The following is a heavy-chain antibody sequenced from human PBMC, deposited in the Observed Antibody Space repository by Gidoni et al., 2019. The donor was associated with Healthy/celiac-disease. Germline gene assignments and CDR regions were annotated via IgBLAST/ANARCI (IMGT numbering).Heavy chain of an antibody. CDR2: ISSNGGST. CDR1: GFTFSSYA. CDR3: VKGSYGYLGPLRY. D-gene: IGHD5-18*01. J-gene: IGHJ4*02. Sequence: EVQLVEYGGGLVQPGGSLRLSCSASGFTFSSYAMHWVRQAPGKGLEYVSAISSNGGSTYYADSVKGRFTISRDNSKNTLYLQMSSLRAEDTAVYYCVKGSYGYLGPLRYWGQGTLVTVSS. V-gene: IGHV3-64D*08.